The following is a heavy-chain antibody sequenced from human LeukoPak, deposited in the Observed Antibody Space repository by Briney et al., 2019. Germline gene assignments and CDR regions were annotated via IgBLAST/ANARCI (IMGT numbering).Heavy chain of an antibody. Sequence: PGGSLRLSCAASGFTVSSNYMSWVRQAPGKGLEGVSVIYSGGRTYYADSVKGRFTISRDNSKNTLYLQMNSLRAEDTAVYYCARDLGYSYGHPFYYWGQGTLVTVSS. CDR1: GFTVSSNY. CDR3: ARDLGYSYGHPFYY. D-gene: IGHD5-18*01. J-gene: IGHJ4*02. V-gene: IGHV3-53*01. CDR2: IYSGGRT.